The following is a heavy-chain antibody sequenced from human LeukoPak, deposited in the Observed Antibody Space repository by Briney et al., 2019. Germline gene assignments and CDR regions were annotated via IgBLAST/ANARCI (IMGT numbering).Heavy chain of an antibody. CDR2: IWFDGKTT. CDR3: ASRAPGEGSS. Sequence: GGSLRLSCAASGFTFSTHAMHWVRQAPAKGLEWVAVIWFDGKTTYYVNSVKGRFTISRDNAKNSLYLQMNSLRAEDTAVYYCASRAPGEGSSWGQGTLVTVSS. D-gene: IGHD2-15*01. V-gene: IGHV3-33*03. CDR1: GFTFSTHA. J-gene: IGHJ4*02.